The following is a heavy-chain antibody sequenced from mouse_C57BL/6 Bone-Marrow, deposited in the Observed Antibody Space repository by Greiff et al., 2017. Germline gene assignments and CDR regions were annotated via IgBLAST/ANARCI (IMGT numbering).Heavy chain of an antibody. D-gene: IGHD2-2*01. Sequence: VQLQQSGAELARPGASVKLSCKASGYTFTSYGISWVKQRTGQGLEWIGEIYPRRGNTYYNEKFQGKATLTADKSSSTAYMELRSLTSEDSAVYFCARWGLRRPYAMDYWGQGTSVTVSS. V-gene: IGHV1-81*01. CDR2: IYPRRGNT. CDR1: GYTFTSYG. J-gene: IGHJ4*01. CDR3: ARWGLRRPYAMDY.